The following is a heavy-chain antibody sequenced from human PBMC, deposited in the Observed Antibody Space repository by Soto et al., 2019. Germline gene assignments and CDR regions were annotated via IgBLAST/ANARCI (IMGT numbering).Heavy chain of an antibody. D-gene: IGHD2-15*01. Sequence: ASVKVSCKASGYTFTSYGISWVRQAPEQGLEWMGWISAYNGNTNYAQKLQGRVTMTTDTSTSTAYMELRSLRSDDTAVYYCARSPRDWDCSGGSCYFNWFDPWGQGTLVTVSS. V-gene: IGHV1-18*01. J-gene: IGHJ5*02. CDR1: GYTFTSYG. CDR3: ARSPRDWDCSGGSCYFNWFDP. CDR2: ISAYNGNT.